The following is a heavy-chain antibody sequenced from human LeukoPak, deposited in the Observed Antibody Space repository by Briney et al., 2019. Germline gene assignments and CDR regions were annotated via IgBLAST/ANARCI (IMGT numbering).Heavy chain of an antibody. V-gene: IGHV4-38-2*02. J-gene: IGHJ4*02. D-gene: IGHD3-22*01. Sequence: PSETLSLTCTVSGYSISSGYYWGWIRQPPGKGLEWIGSIYHSGSTYYNPSLKSRVTISVDTSKNQFSLKLSSVTAADPAVYYCARVSVSSGFDYWGQGTLVTVSS. CDR1: GYSISSGYY. CDR2: IYHSGST. CDR3: ARVSVSSGFDY.